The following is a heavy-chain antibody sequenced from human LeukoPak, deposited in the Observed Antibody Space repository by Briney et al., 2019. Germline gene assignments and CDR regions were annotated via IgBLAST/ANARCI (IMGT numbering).Heavy chain of an antibody. J-gene: IGHJ5*02. CDR1: GYTFTGYY. CDR3: ARDRDVVVPAAMARGFDP. D-gene: IGHD2-2*01. CDR2: INPNTGGT. Sequence: GASVKVSCKASGYTFTGYYMNWVRQAPEQGLEWMGRINPNTGGTNYAQNFQGSVTMTRDTSITTVYMELSSLRSEDTAVYYCARDRDVVVPAAMARGFDPWGQGTLVTVSS. V-gene: IGHV1-2*06.